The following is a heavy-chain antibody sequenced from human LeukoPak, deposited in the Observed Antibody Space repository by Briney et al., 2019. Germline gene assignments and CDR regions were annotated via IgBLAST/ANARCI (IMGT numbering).Heavy chain of an antibody. V-gene: IGHV3-30*03. CDR3: ARSDVDMAA. Sequence: TGGPLRLSCAASGFTFSTYGMHWVRQAPGKGLEWVAVISNDGSNKLYTDSVKGRFTISRDNSKNTLYLQMNSLRAEDTAVYYCARSDVDMAAWGQGTLVTVSS. D-gene: IGHD5-12*01. J-gene: IGHJ5*02. CDR1: GFTFSTYG. CDR2: ISNDGSNK.